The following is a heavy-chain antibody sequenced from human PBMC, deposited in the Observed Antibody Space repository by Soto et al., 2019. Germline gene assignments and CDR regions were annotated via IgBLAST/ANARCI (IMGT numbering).Heavy chain of an antibody. D-gene: IGHD4-17*01. CDR1: GFTFSSYA. V-gene: IGHV3-23*01. CDR3: AKDRIVTVTTFDY. CDR2: ICGSGGST. J-gene: IGHJ4*02. Sequence: GGSLRLSCAASGFTFSSYAMSWVRQAPGKGLEWVSAICGSGGSTYYADSVKGRCTISRDNSKNTLYLQMNSLRAEDTAVYYCAKDRIVTVTTFDYWGQGPLGTVSS.